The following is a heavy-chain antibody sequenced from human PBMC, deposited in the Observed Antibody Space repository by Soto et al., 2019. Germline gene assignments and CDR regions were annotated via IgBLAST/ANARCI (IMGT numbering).Heavy chain of an antibody. Sequence: GASVKVSCKASGYTFTNYGFSWVRQAPGQGLEWMGWISGYNGKAKYAEKFQGRVTITADKSTSTAYMELRSLRSEDTAVYYCENYYDSSGLYYWGQGTLVTVSS. V-gene: IGHV1-18*01. CDR1: GYTFTNYG. CDR2: ISGYNGKA. J-gene: IGHJ4*02. D-gene: IGHD3-22*01. CDR3: ENYYDSSGLYY.